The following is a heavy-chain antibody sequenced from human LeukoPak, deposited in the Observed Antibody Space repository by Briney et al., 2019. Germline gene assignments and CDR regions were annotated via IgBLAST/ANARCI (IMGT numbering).Heavy chain of an antibody. D-gene: IGHD3-22*01. CDR2: ISYDGSNK. CDR1: GFTFSSYA. Sequence: GSLRLSCAASGFTFSSYAMHWVRQAPGKGLEWVAVISYDGSNKYYADSVRGRFTISRDNSKNTLYLQLNSLTTEDTAVYYCAKAPGAYYDDTSGHFDSWGQGTLVTVSS. J-gene: IGHJ4*02. CDR3: AKAPGAYYDDTSGHFDS. V-gene: IGHV3-30-3*01.